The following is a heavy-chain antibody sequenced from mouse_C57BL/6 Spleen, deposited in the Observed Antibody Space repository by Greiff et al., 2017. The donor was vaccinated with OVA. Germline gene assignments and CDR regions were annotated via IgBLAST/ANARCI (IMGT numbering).Heavy chain of an antibody. CDR1: GYSFTDYN. J-gene: IGHJ2*01. CDR3: ARGATVVAPYFDY. Sequence: EVQLQESGPELVKPGASVKLSCKASGYSFTDYNMNWVKQSNGKSLQWIGVINPNYGTTNYNQKFKGKATLTVDPSSSTAYMQLNSLTSEDSAVYYGARGATVVAPYFDYWGQGTTLTVSS. CDR2: INPNYGTT. V-gene: IGHV1-39*01. D-gene: IGHD1-1*01.